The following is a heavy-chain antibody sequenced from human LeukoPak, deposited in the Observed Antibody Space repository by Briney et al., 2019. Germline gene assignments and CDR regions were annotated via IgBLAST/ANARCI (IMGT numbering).Heavy chain of an antibody. D-gene: IGHD4-17*01. CDR3: ARDDFGDYVPFDY. CDR2: INSNSGCT. J-gene: IGHJ4*02. CDR1: GYTFTGYY. Sequence: ASVKVSCKASGYTFTGYYMHWVRQAPGQGLEWMGWINSNSGCTNYAQKFQGRVTMTRDTSISTAYMELSRLRSDDTAVYYCARDDFGDYVPFDYWGQGTLVTVSS. V-gene: IGHV1-2*02.